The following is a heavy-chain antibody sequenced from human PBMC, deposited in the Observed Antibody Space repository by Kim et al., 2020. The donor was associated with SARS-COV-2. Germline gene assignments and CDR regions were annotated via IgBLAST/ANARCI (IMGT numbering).Heavy chain of an antibody. CDR3: AKMYRGGWNHFDY. D-gene: IGHD6-19*01. Sequence: YADPVKGRFTISRDISKNTLYLQMNSLRADDSAVYYCAKMYRGGWNHFDYWGQGTLVTVSS. J-gene: IGHJ4*02. V-gene: IGHV3-23*01.